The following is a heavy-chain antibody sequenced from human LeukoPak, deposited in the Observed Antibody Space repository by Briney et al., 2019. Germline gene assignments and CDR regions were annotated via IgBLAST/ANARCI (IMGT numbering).Heavy chain of an antibody. D-gene: IGHD3-16*01. CDR1: GGSRINAGW. CDR3: ARDLGYYYGLDI. V-gene: IGHV4-4*02. Sequence: SQTLSLTCDVSGGSRINAGWWSWVRQPPGKGLEWIGEIFHSGNTKYNPSLESRVTISVDKSNHQFTLEMKSVTAADTAIYYCARDLGYYYGLDIWSRGTTVTVSS. J-gene: IGHJ6*02. CDR2: IFHSGNT.